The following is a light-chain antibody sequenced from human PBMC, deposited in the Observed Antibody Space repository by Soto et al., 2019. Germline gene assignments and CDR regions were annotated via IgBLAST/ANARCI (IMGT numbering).Light chain of an antibody. CDR2: VAS. V-gene: IGKV3-20*01. CDR3: QQYGSSPPYT. Sequence: EIVLTQSPGTLSLSPGERATLSCRVSQSVSSSYLAWYQQKPGQAPRLLIYVASSRSTGIPDRFSGSGSGTDFTLTISRLEPEDFAVYYCQQYGSSPPYTFGQGTKLEIK. CDR1: QSVSSSY. J-gene: IGKJ2*01.